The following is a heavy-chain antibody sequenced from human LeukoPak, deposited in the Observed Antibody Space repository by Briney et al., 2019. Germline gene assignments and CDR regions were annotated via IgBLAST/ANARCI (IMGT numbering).Heavy chain of an antibody. J-gene: IGHJ3*02. CDR1: GGTFSSYA. CDR2: IIPIFGTA. CDR3: ARDRVGTYYYVGVEFDI. V-gene: IGHV1-69*13. Sequence: GASVKVSCKASGGTFSSYAISWVRQAPGQGLEWMGGIIPIFGTANYAQKFQGRVTITADESTSTAYMELSSLRSEDTAVYYCARDRVGTYYYVGVEFDIWGQGTMVTVSS. D-gene: IGHD3-10*02.